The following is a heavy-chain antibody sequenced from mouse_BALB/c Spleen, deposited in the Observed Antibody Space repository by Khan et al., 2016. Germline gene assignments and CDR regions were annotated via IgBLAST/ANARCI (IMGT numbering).Heavy chain of an antibody. CDR3: ASKRAEWPRDYFDY. V-gene: IGHV3-2*02. CDR2: ISYSGST. J-gene: IGHJ2*01. CDR1: GYSITSDYA. Sequence: EVQLQEPGPGLEKPSQSLSPTCTVTGYSITSDYAWNWIRQFPGNKLEWMGYISYSGSTSYNPSLKSRISITRDTSKNQFFVQLNSVTTEDTATXYCASKRAEWPRDYFDYWGQGTTRTVSS. D-gene: IGHD3-3*01.